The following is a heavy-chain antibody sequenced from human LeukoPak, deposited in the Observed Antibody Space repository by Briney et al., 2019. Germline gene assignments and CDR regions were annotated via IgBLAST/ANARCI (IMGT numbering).Heavy chain of an antibody. CDR3: ARGLAVAGPGPDY. CDR1: GYTFTGYY. V-gene: IGHV1-2*02. D-gene: IGHD6-19*01. J-gene: IGHJ4*02. Sequence: ASVKVSCRASGYTFTGYYMHWVRQAPGQGLEWMGWINPNSGGTNYAQKFQGRVTMTRDTSISTAYMELSRLRSDDTAVYYCARGLAVAGPGPDYWGQGTLVTVSS. CDR2: INPNSGGT.